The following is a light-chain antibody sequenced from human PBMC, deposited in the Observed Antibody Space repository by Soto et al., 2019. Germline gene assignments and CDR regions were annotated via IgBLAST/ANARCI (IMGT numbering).Light chain of an antibody. CDR2: GAS. CDR1: QSVSSN. V-gene: IGKV3-15*01. J-gene: IGKJ1*01. CDR3: QQYNNWWT. Sequence: EIVMTQSPATLSVSPGERATLSCRASQSVSSNLAWYQQKPGQAPGLLIYGASTRATGIPARFSGSGSGTEFTLTLSSLQSEDFAVYYCQQYNNWWTFGQGTKVEIK.